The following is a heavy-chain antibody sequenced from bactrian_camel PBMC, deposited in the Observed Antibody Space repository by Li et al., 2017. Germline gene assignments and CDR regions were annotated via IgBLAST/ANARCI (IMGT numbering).Heavy chain of an antibody. CDR1: GYRIGDDC. Sequence: QLVESGGGSVQAGGSLRLSCAASGYRIGDDCMTWYRQVEGKMREWVADVGSGGTARYAYAVKGRFTISKDVAKNTVYLQMNNLKPEDTAMYYCAARWSSCRRDLRSEDFGSWGQGTQVTVS. CDR3: AARWSSCRRDLRSEDFGS. V-gene: IGHV3S55*01. D-gene: IGHD6*01. CDR2: VGSGGTA. J-gene: IGHJ6*01.